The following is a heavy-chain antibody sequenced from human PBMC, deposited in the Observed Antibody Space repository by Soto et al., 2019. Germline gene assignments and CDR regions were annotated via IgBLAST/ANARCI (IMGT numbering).Heavy chain of an antibody. D-gene: IGHD6-13*01. V-gene: IGHV3-23*01. CDR2: ISGSGGST. J-gene: IGHJ6*02. CDR3: AKTGIAAAGYYYGMDV. CDR1: GSTFSSYA. Sequence: GGSLRLSCAASGSTFSSYAMSWVRQAPGKGLEWVSAISGSGGSTYYADSVKGRFTISRDNSKNTLYLQMNSLRAEDTAVYYCAKTGIAAAGYYYGMDVWGQGTTVTVSS.